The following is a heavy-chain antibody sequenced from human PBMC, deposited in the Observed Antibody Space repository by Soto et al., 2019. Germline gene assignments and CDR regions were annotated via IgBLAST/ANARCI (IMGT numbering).Heavy chain of an antibody. CDR1: GFTFSSYA. D-gene: IGHD6-13*01. CDR3: AKGKGGIAAAGLNWFDP. CDR2: ISGSGGST. Sequence: GGSLRLSCAASGFTFSSYAMSWVRQAPGKGLEWVSAISGSGGSTYYADSVKGRFTISRDNSKNTLYLQMNSLRAEDTAVYYCAKGKGGIAAAGLNWFDPWGQGTLVTVSS. V-gene: IGHV3-23*01. J-gene: IGHJ5*02.